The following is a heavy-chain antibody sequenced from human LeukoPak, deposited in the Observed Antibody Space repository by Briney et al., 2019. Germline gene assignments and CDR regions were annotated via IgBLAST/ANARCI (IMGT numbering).Heavy chain of an antibody. J-gene: IGHJ3*02. V-gene: IGHV4-59*01. D-gene: IGHD2-2*01. Sequence: TLETLSLTCTVSGGSISSYYWSWIRQPPGKGLEWIGYIYYSGSTNYNPSLKSRVTISVDTSKNQFSLKLSSVTAADTAVYYCARTDPPYCSSTSCSRKDAFDIWGQRTMVTVSS. CDR3: ARTDPPYCSSTSCSRKDAFDI. CDR2: IYYSGST. CDR1: GGSISSYY.